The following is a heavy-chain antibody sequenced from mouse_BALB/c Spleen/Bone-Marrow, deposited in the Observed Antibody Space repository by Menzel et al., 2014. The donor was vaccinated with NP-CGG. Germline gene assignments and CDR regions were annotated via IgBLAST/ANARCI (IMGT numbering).Heavy chain of an antibody. J-gene: IGHJ2*01. D-gene: IGHD2-14*01. CDR1: GYTFTNSW. V-gene: IGHV1S130*01. CDR2: IHPNSGNT. Sequence: QVQLQHSGSVLVRPGASVKLSCKASGYTFTNSWIHWAKQRPGQGLEWIGEIHPNSGNTNFNEKFKVKATLTVDTSSSTAYVDLSSLTAEDSAVYYCARHHRYAYYFDYWGQGTTLTVSS. CDR3: ARHHRYAYYFDY.